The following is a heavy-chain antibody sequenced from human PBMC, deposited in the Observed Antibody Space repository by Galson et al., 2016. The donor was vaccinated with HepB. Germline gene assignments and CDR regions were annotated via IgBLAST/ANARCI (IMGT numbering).Heavy chain of an antibody. J-gene: IGHJ4*02. CDR3: VRDLGGYFDS. CDR1: RLSFSRFW. CDR2: IVPNGKII. V-gene: IGHV3-74*01. Sequence: SLRLSCAASRLSFSRFWMHWVRQVPGKGLVWVSRIVPNGKIINYADSVKGRFTISRDNTNDILYLQMDRLRSEDTALYLCVRDLGGYFDSWGQGTLVTVSS.